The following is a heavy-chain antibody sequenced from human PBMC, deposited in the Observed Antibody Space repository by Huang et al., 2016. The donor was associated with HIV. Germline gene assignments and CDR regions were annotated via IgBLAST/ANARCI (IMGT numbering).Heavy chain of an antibody. Sequence: QLQLQESGPGLVKPSETLSLTCSVSGGSISSSSYYWGWIRQPPGKGLEWIGSIYYIGSTFYNPSLTSRVTISVDTSKNQFSLRLSSVTAADTSVYYCARHMDCSSSSCLAGGHERGPFDMWGQGTMVTVSS. J-gene: IGHJ3*02. CDR3: ARHMDCSSSSCLAGGHERGPFDM. D-gene: IGHD2-2*01. CDR2: IYYIGST. V-gene: IGHV4-39*01. CDR1: GGSISSSSYY.